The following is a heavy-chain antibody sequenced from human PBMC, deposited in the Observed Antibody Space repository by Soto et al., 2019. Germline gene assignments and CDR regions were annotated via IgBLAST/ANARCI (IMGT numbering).Heavy chain of an antibody. V-gene: IGHV4-4*07. CDR2: IYSSGST. D-gene: IGHD3-3*01. CDR3: ARGQRFSDWFDP. J-gene: IGHJ5*02. CDR1: GGAISGYY. Sequence: WETLSLTCTVTGGAISGYYWTWIRQSDGEGLEWIGRIYSSGSTNYNPSLKSRVTISLDTSMNYFSLRLSSVTAADTAVYYCARGQRFSDWFDPWGQGTLVTVSS.